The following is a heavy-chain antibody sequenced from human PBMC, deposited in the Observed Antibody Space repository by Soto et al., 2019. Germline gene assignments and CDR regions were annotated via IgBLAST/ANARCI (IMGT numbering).Heavy chain of an antibody. CDR1: GFTFSSYA. J-gene: IGHJ1*01. CDR3: AKGGANGLTH. CDR2: NSGSGGST. Sequence: PGGSLRLSCAASGFTFSSYAMSWVRQAPGKGLEWVSGNSGSGGSTNYADSVKGRFTISRDNSKNTLYLQMNSLRAEDTAVYYCAKGGANGLTHWGQGTLVTVSS. V-gene: IGHV3-23*01. D-gene: IGHD3-9*01.